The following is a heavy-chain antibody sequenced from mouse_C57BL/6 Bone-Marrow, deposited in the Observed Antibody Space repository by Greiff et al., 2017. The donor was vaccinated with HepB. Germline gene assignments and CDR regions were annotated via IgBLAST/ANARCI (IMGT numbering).Heavy chain of an antibody. CDR1: GFTFSDYG. D-gene: IGHD1-1*01. V-gene: IGHV5-17*01. CDR3: ARDYYGSSWRYFDV. J-gene: IGHJ1*03. Sequence: EVHLVESGGGLVKPGGSLKLSCAASGFTFSDYGMHWVRQAPEKGLEWVAYISSGSSTIYYADTVKGRFTISRDNAKNTLFLQMTSLRSEDTAMYYCARDYYGSSWRYFDVWGTGTTVTVSS. CDR2: ISSGSSTI.